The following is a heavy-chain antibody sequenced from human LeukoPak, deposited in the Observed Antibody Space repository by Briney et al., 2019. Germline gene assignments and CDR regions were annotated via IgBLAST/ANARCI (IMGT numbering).Heavy chain of an antibody. CDR1: GGSISSGSYY. V-gene: IGHV4-61*02. D-gene: IGHD1-26*01. CDR3: ARGVYSGSYYYFDY. CDR2: IYTSGST. Sequence: PSQTLSLTCTVSGGSISSGSYYWSWIRRPAGKGLEWIGRIYTSGSTNYNPSLKSRVTISVDTSKNQFSLKLSSVTAADTAVYYCARGVYSGSYYYFDYWGQGTLVTVSS. J-gene: IGHJ4*02.